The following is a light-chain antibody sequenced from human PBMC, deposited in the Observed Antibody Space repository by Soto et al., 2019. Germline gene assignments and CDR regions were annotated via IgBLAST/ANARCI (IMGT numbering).Light chain of an antibody. CDR2: GAS. Sequence: EIVLTQSPSTLSLSPGERATLSCRASQSVGSYLAWYQQKPAQAPRLLIYGASSRATGTPDRFSGSGSGTDFTLTISRLEPEDFAVYYCQQYGSSFPITFGQGTRLEIK. V-gene: IGKV3-20*01. CDR1: QSVGSY. CDR3: QQYGSSFPIT. J-gene: IGKJ5*01.